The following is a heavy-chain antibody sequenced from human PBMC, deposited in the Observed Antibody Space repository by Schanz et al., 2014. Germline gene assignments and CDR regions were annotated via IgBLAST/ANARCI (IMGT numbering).Heavy chain of an antibody. D-gene: IGHD5-12*01. CDR3: ARGYSGYSHFDY. V-gene: IGHV7-4-1*02. J-gene: IGHJ4*02. CDR2: INPTTGNP. Sequence: QLVQSGSEFRKPGASVKVSCKASGYIFSSYAIHWVRQAPGQGLEWMGWINPTTGNPTYARGFTGRFAFSLDTSVRTAFLQISSLKAEDTAVYYCARGYSGYSHFDYWGQGTLVTVSS. CDR1: GYIFSSYA.